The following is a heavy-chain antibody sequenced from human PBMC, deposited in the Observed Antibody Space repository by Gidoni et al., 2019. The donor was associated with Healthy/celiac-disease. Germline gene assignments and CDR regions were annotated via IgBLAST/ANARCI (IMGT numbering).Heavy chain of an antibody. D-gene: IGHD3-9*01. CDR1: GGSFSGYY. CDR2: INHSGST. Sequence: QVQLQQWGAGLLKPSETLSLTCAVYGGSFSGYYWSWIRQPPGKGLEWIGEINHSGSTNYNPSLKSRVTISVDTSKNQFSLKLSSVYYCARGGRYFDWGPGRRQYNWFDPWGQGTLVTVSS. V-gene: IGHV4-34*01. CDR3: DWGPGRRQYNWFDP. J-gene: IGHJ5*02.